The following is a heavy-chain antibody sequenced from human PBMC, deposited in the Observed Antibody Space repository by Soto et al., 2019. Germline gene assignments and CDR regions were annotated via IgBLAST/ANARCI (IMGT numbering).Heavy chain of an antibody. CDR2: IIPIFGTA. J-gene: IGHJ2*01. D-gene: IGHD5-12*01. CDR1: GGTFSSYT. Sequence: QVQLVQSGAEVKKPGSSVTVSCKASGGTFSSYTISWVRQAPGQGLEWMGGIIPIFGTANYAQKFQGRVTVTADESTSRAERGLSSLRAEDTAVYYWARGKQRWLQWGYCDLWGRGTVVSVSS. V-gene: IGHV1-69*12. CDR3: ARGKQRWLQWGYCDL.